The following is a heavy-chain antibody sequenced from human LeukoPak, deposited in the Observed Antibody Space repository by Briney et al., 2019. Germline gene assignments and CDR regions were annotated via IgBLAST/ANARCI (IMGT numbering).Heavy chain of an antibody. CDR2: IDHENGEE. CDR3: ATEGDYSLDY. Sequence: ASVNVSCKVSGYSLSELLIHWVRQPLGKGLEWMAGIDHENGEEVSAQNFQGRVTVAKDTSTDTAYMEWSGLKSDDSAIYYCATEGDYSLDYWGQGTLVIVSS. CDR1: GYSLSELL. J-gene: IGHJ4*02. V-gene: IGHV1-24*01. D-gene: IGHD2-15*01.